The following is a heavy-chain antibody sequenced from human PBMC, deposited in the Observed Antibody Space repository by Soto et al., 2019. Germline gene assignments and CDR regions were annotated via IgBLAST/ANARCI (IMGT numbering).Heavy chain of an antibody. CDR1: GFTFSSYA. CDR3: AKTDHYYYGSGSFHYMDV. J-gene: IGHJ6*03. D-gene: IGHD3-10*01. Sequence: GGSLRLSCEASGFTFSSYAMTWVRQAPGKGLEWVSAISYSGTSTYYAEFVQGRFTISRDDSKSTLYLQMNSLGAEDTALYYCAKTDHYYYGSGSFHYMDVWGKGTTVTVSS. V-gene: IGHV3-23*01. CDR2: ISYSGTST.